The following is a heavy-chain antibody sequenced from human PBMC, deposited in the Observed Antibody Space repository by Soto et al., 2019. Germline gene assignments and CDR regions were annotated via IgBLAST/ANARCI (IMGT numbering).Heavy chain of an antibody. CDR2: ISTYNGNT. CDR1: GYTFTSYG. J-gene: IGHJ6*02. V-gene: IGHV1-18*01. Sequence: QAQLVQSGAEVKKPGASVKVSCKASGYTFTSYGIHWVRQAPGQGLEWVGRISTYNGNTNYAQTVQGRLTMTTDTSTSRAYMDLRSLKSDDGAVYYGARDHPAYYGMDVWGQGTTVTVSS. CDR3: ARDHPAYYGMDV. D-gene: IGHD2-2*01.